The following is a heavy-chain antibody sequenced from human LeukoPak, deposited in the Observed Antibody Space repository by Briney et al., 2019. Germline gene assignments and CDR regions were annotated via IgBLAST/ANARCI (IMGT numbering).Heavy chain of an antibody. V-gene: IGHV1-2*02. J-gene: IGHJ4*02. D-gene: IGHD3-22*01. CDR2: INPNSGGT. CDR3: ARSYSYDSSGYYGAK. CDR1: GYTFSSYN. Sequence: ASVKVSCKASGYTFSSYNIHWVRQAPGQGPEWMGWINPNSGGTNYAQKFQGRVTMTRDTSISTAYMEVSSLRSDDTAVYYCARSYSYDSSGYYGAKWGQGTLVTVSS.